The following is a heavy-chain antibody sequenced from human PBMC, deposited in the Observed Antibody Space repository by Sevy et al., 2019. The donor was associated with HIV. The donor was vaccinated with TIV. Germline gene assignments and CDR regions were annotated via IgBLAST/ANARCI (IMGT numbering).Heavy chain of an antibody. J-gene: IGHJ4*02. CDR1: GFILSNYC. CDR3: ARVRDRYCSGGSCYYGYFFDY. CDR2: ISDRSDTI. V-gene: IGHV3-48*01. D-gene: IGHD2-15*01. Sequence: GGSLRLSCAASGFILSNYCMTWVRQAPGKGLEWVSYISDRSDTISYADSVKGRFTISRDNAKNALYLQMSSLRGEDTAVYYCARVRDRYCSGGSCYYGYFFDYWGQGALVTVSS.